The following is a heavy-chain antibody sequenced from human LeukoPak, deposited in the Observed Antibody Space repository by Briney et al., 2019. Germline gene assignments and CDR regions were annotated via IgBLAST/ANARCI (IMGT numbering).Heavy chain of an antibody. V-gene: IGHV4-59*01. D-gene: IGHD2-15*01. CDR1: GGSISSYY. Sequence: SETLSLSCTVSGGSISSYYWSWIRQPAGKGLEWIGYIYYSGSTNYNPSLKSRVTISVDTSKNQFSLKLSSVTAADTAVYYCARDPPWSGYYYGMDVWGKGTTVTVSS. CDR3: ARDPPWSGYYYGMDV. J-gene: IGHJ6*04. CDR2: IYYSGST.